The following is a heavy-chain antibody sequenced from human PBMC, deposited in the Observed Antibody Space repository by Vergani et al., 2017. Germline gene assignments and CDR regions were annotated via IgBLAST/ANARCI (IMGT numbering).Heavy chain of an antibody. D-gene: IGHD6-19*01. CDR2: ISSSGSTI. Sequence: EVQLVESGGGLVQPGGSLRLSCAASGFTFSSYEMNWVRQAPGKGLEWVSYISSSGSTIYYADSVKGRFTISRDNSKNTLYLQMNSLRAEDTAVYYCAKDPKPGIAVAGTDDAFDIWGQGTMVTVSS. CDR1: GFTFSSYE. CDR3: AKDPKPGIAVAGTDDAFDI. J-gene: IGHJ3*02. V-gene: IGHV3-48*03.